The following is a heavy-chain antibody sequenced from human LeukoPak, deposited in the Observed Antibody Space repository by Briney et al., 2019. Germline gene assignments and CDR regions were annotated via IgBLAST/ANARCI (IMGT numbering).Heavy chain of an antibody. CDR2: ISSSGSTI. CDR1: GFTFSSYE. V-gene: IGHV3-48*03. J-gene: IGHJ4*02. Sequence: GGTLRLSCAASGFTFSSYEMNWVRQPPGKGLEWISYISSSGSTIYYPVTVKVRFTISRDNAKNSLYLQMNSLRAEDTAVYYCARASSWFDYWGQGTLVTVSS. CDR3: ARASSWFDY.